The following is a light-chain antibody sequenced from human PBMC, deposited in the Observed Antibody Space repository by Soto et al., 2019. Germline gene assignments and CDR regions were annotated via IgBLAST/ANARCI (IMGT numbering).Light chain of an antibody. V-gene: IGLV4-60*03. CDR3: ETWDSNTRI. CDR1: SGHSRYI. J-gene: IGLJ2*01. Sequence: QSVLTQSSSASASLGSSVKLTCTLSSGHSRYIIAWHQQQPGKAPRFLMKLECSENYNKGSGVPDRFSGSSSGADRYLTISNLQSEGEADSYCETWDSNTRIFGGGTKVTVL. CDR2: LECSENY.